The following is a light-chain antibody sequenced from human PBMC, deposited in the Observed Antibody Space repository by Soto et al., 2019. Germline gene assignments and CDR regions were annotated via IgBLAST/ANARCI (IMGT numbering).Light chain of an antibody. CDR2: EAS. J-gene: IGKJ2*01. CDR1: QSISRW. V-gene: IGKV1-5*03. Sequence: DIQMTQSPSTLSASVGDRVTITCRASQSISRWLAWYQQKPGTAPKLLIYEASTLESGVPSRFSGSRSGTEFTLTVSSLQTDDFATYYCQQYNDSFPYTFGQGTKVDIK. CDR3: QQYNDSFPYT.